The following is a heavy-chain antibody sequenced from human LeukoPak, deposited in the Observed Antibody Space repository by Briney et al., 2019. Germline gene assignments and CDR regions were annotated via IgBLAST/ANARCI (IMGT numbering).Heavy chain of an antibody. D-gene: IGHD3-3*01. J-gene: IGHJ4*02. CDR2: IYYSGST. CDR3: ARVGLEGPLDY. V-gene: IGHV4-30-4*01. Sequence: SETLPLTCTVSGGSISSGDYYWSWIRQPPGKGLEWIGYIYYSGSTYYNPSLKSRVTISVDTSKNQFSLKLSSVTAADTAVYYCARVGLEGPLDYWGQGTLVTVSS. CDR1: GGSISSGDYY.